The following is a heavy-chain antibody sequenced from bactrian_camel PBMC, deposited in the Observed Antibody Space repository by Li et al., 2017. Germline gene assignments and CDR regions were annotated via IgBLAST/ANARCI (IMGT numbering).Heavy chain of an antibody. CDR2: IYTGSRYA. CDR3: AASTSEYCTSQWAEQDRYRS. V-gene: IGHV3S6*01. CDR1: RFVNC. D-gene: IGHD3*01. J-gene: IGHJ4*01. Sequence: HVQLVESGGGSVPAGGSLRLSCAASRFVNCMAWFRQAPGKEREGVASIYTGSRYAEYEDSVKGRFTISQDKNAKNTVYLQMNNLTPEDTAMYYCAASTSEYCTSQWAEQDRYRSWGQGTQVTVS.